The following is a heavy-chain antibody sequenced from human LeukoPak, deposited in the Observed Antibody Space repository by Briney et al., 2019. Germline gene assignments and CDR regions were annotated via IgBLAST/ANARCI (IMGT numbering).Heavy chain of an antibody. V-gene: IGHV3-30*02. CDR3: AKDRAPLAAAGPGNLDY. CDR2: IRYDGSNK. D-gene: IGHD6-13*01. Sequence: GGSLGLSCAASGFTFNNYGMHWVRQAPGKGLEWVTFIRYDGSNKYYADSVKGRFTISRDNSKNTVYLQMNSLGAEDTAMYYCAKDRAPLAAAGPGNLDYWGQGTLVTVSS. J-gene: IGHJ4*02. CDR1: GFTFNNYG.